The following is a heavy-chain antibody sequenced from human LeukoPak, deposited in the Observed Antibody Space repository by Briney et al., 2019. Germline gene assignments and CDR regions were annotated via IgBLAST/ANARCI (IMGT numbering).Heavy chain of an antibody. Sequence: GGSLRLSCAASGLTFSSYSMNWVRQAPGKGLEWVSSISSSSSYIYYADSVKGRFTISRDNAKNSLYLQMNSLRAEDTAVYYCAREKGLWFGERMGMDVWGQGTTVTVSS. J-gene: IGHJ6*02. CDR1: GLTFSSYS. CDR2: ISSSSSYI. D-gene: IGHD3-10*01. CDR3: AREKGLWFGERMGMDV. V-gene: IGHV3-21*01.